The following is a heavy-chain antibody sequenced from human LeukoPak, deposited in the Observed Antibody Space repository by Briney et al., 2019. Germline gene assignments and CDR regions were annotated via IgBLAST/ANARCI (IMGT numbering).Heavy chain of an antibody. CDR1: GFAFSSYG. J-gene: IGHJ4*02. CDR3: AREGGDLRWKNRFDF. D-gene: IGHD4-23*01. Sequence: QTGGSLRLSCAASGFAFSSYGMHWVRQAPGKGLEWVALTSNDGSSKYYTDSVKGRFTISRDNSKNTLYLQMNSLRAEDTAVYYCAREGGDLRWKNRFDFWGQGTLVTVSS. CDR2: TSNDGSSK. V-gene: IGHV3-30*03.